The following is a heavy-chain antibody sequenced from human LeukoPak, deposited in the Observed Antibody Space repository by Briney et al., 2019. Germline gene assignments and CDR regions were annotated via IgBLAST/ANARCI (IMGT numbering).Heavy chain of an antibody. CDR2: IAYDGSRA. CDR1: GFTFSSYG. Sequence: PGGSLRLSCAASGFTFSSYGMHWARQAPGKGLEWVAVIAYDGSRAFYADSVKGRFTISRDNSKNTMSVQMDDLRAEDTAVYYCTRYNNDHFDYWGQGTLVTVSS. V-gene: IGHV3-33*08. J-gene: IGHJ4*02. D-gene: IGHD1-14*01. CDR3: TRYNNDHFDY.